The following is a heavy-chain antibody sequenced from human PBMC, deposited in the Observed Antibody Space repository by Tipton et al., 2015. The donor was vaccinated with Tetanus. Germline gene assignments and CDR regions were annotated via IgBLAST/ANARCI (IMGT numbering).Heavy chain of an antibody. D-gene: IGHD2-2*01. J-gene: IGHJ6*02. CDR3: ARDLACSSTSCYPYYYGMDV. Sequence: QLVQSGAEVKKPGSSVKVSCKASGGTFSSYAISWVRQAPGQGLEWMGGIIPILGTANYAQKFQGRVTITADDSTSPAYMELSSLRSEDTAVYYCARDLACSSTSCYPYYYGMDVWGQGTTVAVSS. V-gene: IGHV1-69*01. CDR1: GGTFSSYA. CDR2: IIPILGTA.